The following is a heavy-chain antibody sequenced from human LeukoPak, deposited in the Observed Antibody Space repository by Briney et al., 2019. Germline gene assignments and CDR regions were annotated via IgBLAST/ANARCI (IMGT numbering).Heavy chain of an antibody. J-gene: IGHJ4*02. V-gene: IGHV5-51*01. CDR1: GYSFTSYW. CDR3: ARQDDYVWGSYRPFDY. Sequence: GESLKISCKGSGYSFTSYWIGWVRQMPGKGLEWMGIIYPGDSDTRYSPSFQGQVTISADKSISTAYLQWSSLKASDTAMYYCARQDDYVWGSYRPFDYWGQGTLVTVPS. CDR2: IYPGDSDT. D-gene: IGHD3-16*02.